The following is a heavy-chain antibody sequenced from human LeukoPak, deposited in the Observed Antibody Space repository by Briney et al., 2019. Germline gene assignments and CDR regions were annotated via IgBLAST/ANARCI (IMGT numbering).Heavy chain of an antibody. Sequence: ASVKVSCKASGYTFTSYGISWVRQAPGQGLEWMGWISAYNGNTNYAQKLQGRVTMTTDTSTSTAYMELRSLRSDDTAVYYCARVSYCSGGSCYSPMLPHQRDQNYYYYYMDVWGKGTTVTVSS. CDR1: GYTFTSYG. D-gene: IGHD2-15*01. J-gene: IGHJ6*03. V-gene: IGHV1-18*01. CDR3: ARVSYCSGGSCYSPMLPHQRDQNYYYYYMDV. CDR2: ISAYNGNT.